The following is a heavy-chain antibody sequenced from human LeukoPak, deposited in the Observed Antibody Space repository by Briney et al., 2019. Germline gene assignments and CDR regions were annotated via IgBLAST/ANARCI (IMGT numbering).Heavy chain of an antibody. Sequence: GSLRLSCAASGFTVSSNYMSWVRQAPGKGLEWVSVIYSGGGTYYADSVKGRFTISRDNSKNTLYLQMNSLRAEDTAVYYCARDIDGSGSYYNYWGQGTLVTVSS. D-gene: IGHD3-10*01. CDR2: IYSGGGT. CDR3: ARDIDGSGSYYNY. J-gene: IGHJ4*02. CDR1: GFTVSSNY. V-gene: IGHV3-66*01.